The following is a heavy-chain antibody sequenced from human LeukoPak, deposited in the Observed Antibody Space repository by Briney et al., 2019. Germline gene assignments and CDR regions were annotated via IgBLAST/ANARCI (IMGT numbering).Heavy chain of an antibody. CDR2: IYTSGRT. J-gene: IGHJ6*02. D-gene: IGHD6-13*01. CDR3: ARRAANYSGMGV. V-gene: IGHV4-4*07. CDR1: GGSINSYY. Sequence: SETLSLSCTVSGGSINSYYWSWIRQSAEKGLEWIGHIYTSGRTNYNPSLKSRVTMSVDTSKNQFSLKLSFVTAADTAVYYCARRAANYSGMGVRGQGTTVTVSS.